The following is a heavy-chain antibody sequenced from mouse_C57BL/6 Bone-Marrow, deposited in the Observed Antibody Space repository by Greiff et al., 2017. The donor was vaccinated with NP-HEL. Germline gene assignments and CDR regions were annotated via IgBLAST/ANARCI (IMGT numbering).Heavy chain of an antibody. CDR2: FNPSSGYT. CDR1: GYTFTSYT. J-gene: IGHJ4*01. CDR3: ARGGSKGYAMDY. Sequence: VQLQESGAELARPGASVKMSCKASGYTFTSYTMHWVKQRPGQGLEWIGYFNPSSGYTKYNQKFKDKATLTADKSSSTAYMQLSSLTSEDSAVYYCARGGSKGYAMDYWGQGTSVTVSS. V-gene: IGHV1-4*01.